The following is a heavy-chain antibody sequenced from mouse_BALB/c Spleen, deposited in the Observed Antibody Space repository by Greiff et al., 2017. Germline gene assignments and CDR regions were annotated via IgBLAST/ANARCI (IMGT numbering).Heavy chain of an antibody. D-gene: IGHD1-1*02. CDR1: GYTFTDYA. J-gene: IGHJ2*01. CDR2: ISTYYGDA. V-gene: IGHV1S137*01. CDR3: ARFGGYTYYFDY. Sequence: VKLVESGAELVRPGVSVKISCKGSGYTFTDYAMHWVKQSHAKSLEWIGVISTYYGDASYNQKFKGKATMTVDKSSSTAYMELARLTSEDSAIYYCARFGGYTYYFDYWGQGTTLTVSS.